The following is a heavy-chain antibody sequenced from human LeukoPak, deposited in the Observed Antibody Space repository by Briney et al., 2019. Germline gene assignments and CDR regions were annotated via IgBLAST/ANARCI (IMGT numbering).Heavy chain of an antibody. CDR1: GFTFSSYW. J-gene: IGHJ4*02. Sequence: GGPLRLSCAASGFTFSSYWMHWVRQAPGKGLVWVSRINSDGSSTSYADSVKGRFTISRDNAKNTLYLQMNSLRAEDTAVYYCARDGGYYYDVYYFDYWGQGTLVTVSS. D-gene: IGHD3-22*01. CDR2: INSDGSST. V-gene: IGHV3-74*01. CDR3: ARDGGYYYDVYYFDY.